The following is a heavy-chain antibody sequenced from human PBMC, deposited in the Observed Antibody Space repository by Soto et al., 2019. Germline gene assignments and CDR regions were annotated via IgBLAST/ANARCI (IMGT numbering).Heavy chain of an antibody. CDR1: GFTFNIYG. CDR3: AKDQASGQGSFDS. Sequence: GGSLRLSCAASGFTFNIYGLHWVRQAPDKGLEWVALISYDGSNQYYADSVKGRFTISRDNSKNTLFLQMNSLRADDTAVYYCAKDQASGQGSFDSWGQGTLVTVSS. V-gene: IGHV3-30*18. CDR2: ISYDGSNQ. J-gene: IGHJ4*02.